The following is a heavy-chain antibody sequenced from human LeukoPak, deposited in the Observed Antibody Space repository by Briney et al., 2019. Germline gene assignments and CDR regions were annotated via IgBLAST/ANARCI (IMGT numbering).Heavy chain of an antibody. CDR3: TTDLNFYHIEGYPF. CDR2: MWYDGSNK. CDR1: GFTFSSYG. D-gene: IGHD2-21*01. J-gene: IGHJ4*02. V-gene: IGHV3-33*01. Sequence: SGGSLRLSCAASGFTFSSYGMHWVRQAPGKGLEWVAVMWYDGSNKYYADSVKGRFTISRDNSKNTLYLQMNSLKTEDTAIYYCTTDLNFYHIEGYPFWGQGTLVTVSS.